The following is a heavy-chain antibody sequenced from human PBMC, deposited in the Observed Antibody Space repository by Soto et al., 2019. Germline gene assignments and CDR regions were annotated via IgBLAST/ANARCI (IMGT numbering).Heavy chain of an antibody. D-gene: IGHD3-22*01. V-gene: IGHV4-4*07. J-gene: IGHJ4*02. CDR2: IYTSGST. Sequence: QVQLQESGPGLVKPSETLSLTCTVSGGSISSYYWSWIRQPAGKGLEWIGRIYTSGSTNYNPSLKRRVTMSVDTSKNQCSLKLSSVTAADTAVYYCATPGYYDSSGYPPLEYWGQGTLVTVSS. CDR3: ATPGYYDSSGYPPLEY. CDR1: GGSISSYY.